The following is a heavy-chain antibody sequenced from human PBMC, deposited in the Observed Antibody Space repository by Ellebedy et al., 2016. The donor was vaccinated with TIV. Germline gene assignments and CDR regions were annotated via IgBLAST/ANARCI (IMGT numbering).Heavy chain of an antibody. CDR2: IYYTGST. D-gene: IGHD4-17*01. V-gene: IGHV4-30-4*01. CDR1: GGSINSGDYY. J-gene: IGHJ4*02. CDR3: ARSSYGDYYFDY. Sequence: MPSETLSLTCAVSGGSINSGDYYWSWIRQPPGKGLEWIGYIYYTGSTYYNPSLKSRITMSLDTSKNQFSVKLRSVTAADTAVYYCARSSYGDYYFDYWGQGTLVTVSS.